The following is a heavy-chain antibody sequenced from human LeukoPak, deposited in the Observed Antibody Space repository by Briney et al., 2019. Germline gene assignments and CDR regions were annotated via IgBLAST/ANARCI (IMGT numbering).Heavy chain of an antibody. J-gene: IGHJ5*02. D-gene: IGHD1-14*01. CDR2: ISGSGGST. CDR1: GFTFSSYA. Sequence: GGSLRLSCVASGFTFSSYAMSWVRQAPGKGLEWVSGISGSGGSTYYADSVKGRFTISRDNAKNSLYLQMNSLRAEDTAVYYCARGGSRKWFDPWGQGTLVTVSS. CDR3: ARGGSRKWFDP. V-gene: IGHV3-23*01.